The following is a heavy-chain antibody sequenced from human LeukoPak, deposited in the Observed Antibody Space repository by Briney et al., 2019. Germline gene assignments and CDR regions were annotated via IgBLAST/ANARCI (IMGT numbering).Heavy chain of an antibody. CDR1: GGSISSSSYY. D-gene: IGHD6-19*01. CDR2: IYYSGST. V-gene: IGHV4-39*07. CDR3: AGIAVAGPRDAFDI. Sequence: SETLSLTCTVSGGSISSSSYYWGWIRQPPGKGLEWIGSIYYSGSTYYNPSLKSRVTISVDTSKNQFSLKLSSVTAADTAVYYCAGIAVAGPRDAFDIWGQGTMVTVSS. J-gene: IGHJ3*02.